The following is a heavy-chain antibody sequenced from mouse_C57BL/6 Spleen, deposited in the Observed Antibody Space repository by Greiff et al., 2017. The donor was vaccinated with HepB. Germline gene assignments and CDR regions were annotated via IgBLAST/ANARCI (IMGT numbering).Heavy chain of an antibody. CDR3: TTPNYYGSSAYYFDY. V-gene: IGHV14-1*01. J-gene: IGHJ2*01. CDR1: GFNIKDYY. Sequence: EVQLQQSGAELVRPGASVKLSCTASGFNIKDYYMHWVKQRPEQGLEWIGRIDPEDGDTEYAPKFQGKATMTADTSSNTAYLQLSSLTSEDTAVYYCTTPNYYGSSAYYFDYWGQGTTLTVSS. D-gene: IGHD1-1*01. CDR2: IDPEDGDT.